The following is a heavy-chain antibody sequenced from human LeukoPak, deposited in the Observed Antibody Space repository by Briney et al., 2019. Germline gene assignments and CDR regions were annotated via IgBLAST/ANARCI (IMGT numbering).Heavy chain of an antibody. CDR2: IYYSGST. Sequence: PSETLSLTCTVSGGSISSSSYYWGWIRQPPGKGLEWIGSIYYSGSTYYNPSLKSRVTISVDTSKNQFSLKLSSVTAADTAVYYCASWLTTVTSFDYWGQGTLVTVSS. V-gene: IGHV4-39*07. CDR1: GGSISSSSYY. J-gene: IGHJ4*02. D-gene: IGHD4-17*01. CDR3: ASWLTTVTSFDY.